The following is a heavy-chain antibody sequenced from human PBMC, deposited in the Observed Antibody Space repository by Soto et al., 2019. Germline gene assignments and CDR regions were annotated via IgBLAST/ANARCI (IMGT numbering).Heavy chain of an antibody. Sequence: QVQLVESGGGVVQPGRSLRLSCAASGFTFSSYGMNWVRQAPGKGLECVAYISHDGGNRYSADSVKGRFTIFRDNSKNTLYLQMNSLGSEDGAVYYCAKDRRDGYFDNWGQGTLVTVSS. CDR1: GFTFSSYG. J-gene: IGHJ4*02. CDR3: AKDRRDGYFDN. V-gene: IGHV3-30*18. CDR2: ISHDGGNR.